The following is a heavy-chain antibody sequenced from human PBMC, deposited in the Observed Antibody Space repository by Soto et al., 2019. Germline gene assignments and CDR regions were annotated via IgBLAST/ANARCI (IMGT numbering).Heavy chain of an antibody. D-gene: IGHD4-17*01. V-gene: IGHV5-10-1*01. CDR1: GYSFTSYW. Sequence: EVQLVQSGAEVKKPGESLRISCKGSGYSFTSYWISWVRQMPGKGLEWRGRIDPSDSYTNYSPSFQGHVTISADKTISTVYLQWISLKASATAMYYCARTTVVTSGYFDLWGRGTLVTVSS. J-gene: IGHJ2*01. CDR3: ARTTVVTSGYFDL. CDR2: IDPSDSYT.